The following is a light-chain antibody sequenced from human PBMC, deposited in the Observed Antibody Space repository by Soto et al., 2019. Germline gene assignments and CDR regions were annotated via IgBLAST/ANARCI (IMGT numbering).Light chain of an antibody. CDR2: KAS. J-gene: IGKJ2*03. CDR1: QRINIC. V-gene: IGKV1-5*03. CDR3: QQYNSYPYS. Sequence: DIQMTQFPSTLSASVGDRVNITCRASQRINICLAWYQQKPGKAPNLLIYKASNLQSGVTSRFSGSGSGTEFTLTISSLQPDDFSTYYCQQYNSYPYSFGQGTKLEIK.